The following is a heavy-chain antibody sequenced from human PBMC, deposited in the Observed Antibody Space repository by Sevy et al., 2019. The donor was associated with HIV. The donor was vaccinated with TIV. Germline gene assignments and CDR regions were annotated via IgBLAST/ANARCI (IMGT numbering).Heavy chain of an antibody. D-gene: IGHD3-10*01. CDR2: ISGSGGST. J-gene: IGHJ3*02. V-gene: IGHV3-23*01. CDR3: AKEFDYGSGSYYSRYDAFDI. Sequence: GGSLRLSCAASGFTFSSYAMSWVRQAPGKGLEWVSAISGSGGSTYYADSVKGRFTISRDNSKNTLYLQMNRLRAEDTAVYYCAKEFDYGSGSYYSRYDAFDIWGQGTMVTVSS. CDR1: GFTFSSYA.